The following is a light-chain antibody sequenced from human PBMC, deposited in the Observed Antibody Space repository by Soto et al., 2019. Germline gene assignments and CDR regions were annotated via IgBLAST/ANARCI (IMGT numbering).Light chain of an antibody. Sequence: VLTQPPSVSAAPGQRVTISCSGSTSNIEHSFVSWYQQLPGTAPKLLIYENNKRPSGTPDRFSGSKSGTSATLGITGLQTGDEADYYCGTWDGSLSGYVFGSGTKVTVL. CDR2: ENN. CDR3: GTWDGSLSGYV. V-gene: IGLV1-51*02. J-gene: IGLJ1*01. CDR1: TSNIEHSF.